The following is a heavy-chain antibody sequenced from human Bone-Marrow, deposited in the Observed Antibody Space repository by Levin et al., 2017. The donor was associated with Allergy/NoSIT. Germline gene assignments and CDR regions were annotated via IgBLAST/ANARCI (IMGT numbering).Heavy chain of an antibody. CDR2: ISYSGST. CDR1: GGSISNYY. V-gene: IGHV4-59*01. Sequence: SCTVSGGSISNYYWSWIRQPPGKGLEWIGYISYSGSTNYNPSLKSRVTILVDKSKNQFSLKVRSVTAADTAVYYCARSIGSGSYFDYWGQGSLVTVSS. D-gene: IGHD3-10*01. J-gene: IGHJ4*02. CDR3: ARSIGSGSYFDY.